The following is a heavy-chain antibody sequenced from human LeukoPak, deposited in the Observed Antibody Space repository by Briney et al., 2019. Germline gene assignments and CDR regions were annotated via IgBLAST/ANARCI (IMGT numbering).Heavy chain of an antibody. CDR3: ARGRQLERRYYYYYMDV. Sequence: ASVKVSCKASGYTFTSYYMHWVRQAPGQGLEWMGIINPSGGSTSYAQKFQGRVTMTRDTSTSTVYMELSSLRSEDTAVYYRARGRQLERRYYYYYMDVWGKGTTVTVSS. J-gene: IGHJ6*03. V-gene: IGHV1-46*01. CDR2: INPSGGST. D-gene: IGHD1-1*01. CDR1: GYTFTSYY.